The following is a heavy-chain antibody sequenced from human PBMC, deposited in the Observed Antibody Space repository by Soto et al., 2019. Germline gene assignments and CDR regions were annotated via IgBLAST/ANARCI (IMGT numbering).Heavy chain of an antibody. CDR2: IVVGSGNT. V-gene: IGHV1-58*01. J-gene: IGHJ6*02. CDR1: GFTFTSSA. Sequence: SVKVSCKASGFTFTSSAVQWVRQARGQRLEWIGWIVVGSGNTNYAQKFQERVTITRDMSTSTAYMELSSLRSEDTAVYYCAADNLQDYYYYGMDVWGQGTTVTVS. CDR3: AADNLQDYYYYGMDV.